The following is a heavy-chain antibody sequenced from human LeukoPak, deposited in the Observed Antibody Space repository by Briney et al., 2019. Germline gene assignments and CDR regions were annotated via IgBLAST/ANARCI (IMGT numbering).Heavy chain of an antibody. D-gene: IGHD3-22*01. Sequence: PSETLSLTCAVSGYSISSGYYWGWIRQPPGKGLEWIGSIYHSGSTYYNPSLKSRVTISVDTSKNQFSLKLSSVTAADTAVYYCARAVGHYYDSSGYYYWFDPWGQGTLVTVSS. J-gene: IGHJ5*02. CDR1: GYSISSGYY. V-gene: IGHV4-38-2*01. CDR2: IYHSGST. CDR3: ARAVGHYYDSSGYYYWFDP.